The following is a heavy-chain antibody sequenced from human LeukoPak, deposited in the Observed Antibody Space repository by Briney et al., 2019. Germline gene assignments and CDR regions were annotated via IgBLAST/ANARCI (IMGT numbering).Heavy chain of an antibody. D-gene: IGHD5-18*01. Sequence: ASVKVSCKASGYSFTAYYMHWVRQAPGQGLEWMGWINPNSGGTNYAQKFQGRVTMTRDTSISTAYMELSRLRSDDTAVYYCARGDVDTALFDYWGQGTLVTVSS. CDR2: INPNSGGT. CDR3: ARGDVDTALFDY. CDR1: GYSFTAYY. J-gene: IGHJ4*02. V-gene: IGHV1-2*02.